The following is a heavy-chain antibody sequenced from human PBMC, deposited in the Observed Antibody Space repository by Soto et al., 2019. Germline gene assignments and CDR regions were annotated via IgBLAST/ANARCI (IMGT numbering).Heavy chain of an antibody. CDR1: GIEFSNYA. CDR2: SSASGRSR. J-gene: IGHJ4*02. D-gene: IGHD6-19*01. CDR3: AKDGNWLDVYFDV. Sequence: EVQLLESGGGLVQPGGSLRLSCVASGIEFSNYAMSWVRKAPGKGLGWDSISSASGRSRYHADSVNGRFTISRDNSKNTLYLHMTNLRAEDTGVYYCAKDGNWLDVYFDVWGKGTPVTVSS. V-gene: IGHV3-23*01.